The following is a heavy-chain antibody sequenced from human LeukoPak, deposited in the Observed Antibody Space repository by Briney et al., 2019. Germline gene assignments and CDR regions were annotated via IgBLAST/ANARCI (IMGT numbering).Heavy chain of an antibody. V-gene: IGHV4-34*01. J-gene: IGHJ4*02. CDR3: ARGELVVVVAAPSYYFDY. CDR2: INHSGST. D-gene: IGHD2-15*01. CDR1: GGSFSGYY. Sequence: SETLSLTCAVYGGSFSGYYWSWIRQPPGKGLEWIGEINHSGSTNYNPSLKSRVTISVDTSKNQFSLKLSSVIAADTAVYYCARGELVVVVAAPSYYFDYWGQGTLVTVSS.